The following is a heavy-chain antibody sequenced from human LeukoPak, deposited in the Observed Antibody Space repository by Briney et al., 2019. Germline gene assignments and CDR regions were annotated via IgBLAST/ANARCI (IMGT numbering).Heavy chain of an antibody. Sequence: SETLSLTCTVSGGSISSGSYFWNWIRQRPGKGLECIGYISYTGSTYYNPSLESRVTISADTSKNQFSLSLSSVTAADTAVYYCARLDTALDYWGQGTLVTVSS. CDR2: ISYTGST. CDR3: ARLDTALDY. J-gene: IGHJ4*02. CDR1: GGSISSGSYF. D-gene: IGHD5-18*01. V-gene: IGHV4-31*03.